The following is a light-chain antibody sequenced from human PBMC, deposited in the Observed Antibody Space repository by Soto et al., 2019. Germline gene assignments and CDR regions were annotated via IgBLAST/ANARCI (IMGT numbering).Light chain of an antibody. CDR3: QQHNNWPPLT. Sequence: EILMTQSPATLAVSPGDRATLSCRASQSVSNSLSWYQQIPGQAPRLLIYDASTRATGIPARFGGSGSGTEFTLTISSLQSEDVAVYYCQQHNNWPPLTFGGGTKVELK. CDR2: DAS. CDR1: QSVSNS. V-gene: IGKV3-15*01. J-gene: IGKJ4*01.